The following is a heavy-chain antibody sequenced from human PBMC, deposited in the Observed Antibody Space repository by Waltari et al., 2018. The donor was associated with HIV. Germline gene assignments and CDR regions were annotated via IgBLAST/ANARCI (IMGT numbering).Heavy chain of an antibody. CDR2: INPNRGGT. J-gene: IGHJ6*02. V-gene: IGHV1-2*04. CDR1: GYTFTGYY. D-gene: IGHD6-19*01. Sequence: QVQLVQSGAEVKKPGASVKVSCKASGYTFTGYYMHWVRKAPGQGLEWMGWINPNRGGTNYAQKFQGWVTMTRDTSISTAYMELSRLRSDDTAVYYCARDRGIAVGLPNPYGMDVWGQGTTVTVSS. CDR3: ARDRGIAVGLPNPYGMDV.